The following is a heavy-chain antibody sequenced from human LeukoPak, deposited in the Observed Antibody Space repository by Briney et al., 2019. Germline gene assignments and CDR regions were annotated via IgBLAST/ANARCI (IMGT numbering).Heavy chain of an antibody. V-gene: IGHV1-69*05. J-gene: IGHJ3*02. D-gene: IGHD4-17*01. CDR3: ATTVLDAFDI. CDR1: GGTFSRYA. CDR2: IIPIFGTP. Sequence: ASVKVSCKASGGTFSRYAISWVRQAPGQGLEWMGGIIPIFGTPNYAQKFQGRVTITTDESTSTAYMELSSLRSEDTAVYYCATTVLDAFDIWGQGTMVTVSS.